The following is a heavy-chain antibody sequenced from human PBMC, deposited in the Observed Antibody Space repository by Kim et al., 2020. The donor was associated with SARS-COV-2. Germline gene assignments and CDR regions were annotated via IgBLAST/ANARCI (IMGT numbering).Heavy chain of an antibody. V-gene: IGHV3-11*05. J-gene: IGHJ6*02. CDR1: GFTFSDYY. CDR2: ISSSSSYT. CDR3: AGVGYDYVWGSYRDCYYYYGMDV. Sequence: GGSRRLSCAASGFTFSDYYMSWIRQAPGKGLEWVSYISSSSSYTNYADSVKGRFTISRDNAKNSLYLQMNSLRAEDTAVYYCAGVGYDYVWGSYRDCYYYYGMDVWGQGTTVTVSS. D-gene: IGHD3-16*02.